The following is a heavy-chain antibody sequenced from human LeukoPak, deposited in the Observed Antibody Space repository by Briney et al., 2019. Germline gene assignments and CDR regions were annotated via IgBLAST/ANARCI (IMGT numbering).Heavy chain of an antibody. V-gene: IGHV1-18*04. Sequence: GASVKVSCKASGYIFNTYSISWVRQAPGQGLEWMGWISTYGGNINYAQKFQGRVTMTTDTSTSTAYMELRSLRPDDTAMYYCAIDRPSAIGTTARFDPWGQGTLVAVSS. CDR1: GYIFNTYS. J-gene: IGHJ5*02. CDR2: ISTYGGNI. CDR3: AIDRPSAIGTTARFDP. D-gene: IGHD1-1*01.